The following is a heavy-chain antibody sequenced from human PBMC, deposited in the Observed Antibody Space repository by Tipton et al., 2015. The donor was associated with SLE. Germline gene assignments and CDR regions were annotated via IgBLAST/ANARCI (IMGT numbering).Heavy chain of an antibody. V-gene: IGHV4-38-2*01. CDR2: INHSGST. CDR3: ARGPGVLRYFDWLGTRWFDP. J-gene: IGHJ5*02. D-gene: IGHD3-9*01. Sequence: GLVKPSETLSLTCAVSGYSISSGYYWGWIRQPPGKGLEWIGEINHSGSTNYNPSLKSRVTISVDTSKNQFSLKLSSVTAADTAVYYCARGPGVLRYFDWLGTRWFDPWGQGTLVTVSS. CDR1: GYSISSGYY.